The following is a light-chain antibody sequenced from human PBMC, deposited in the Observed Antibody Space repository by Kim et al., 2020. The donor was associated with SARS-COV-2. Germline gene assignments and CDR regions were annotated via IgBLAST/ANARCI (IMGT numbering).Light chain of an antibody. V-gene: IGKV3-15*01. J-gene: IGKJ4*01. CDR1: HSSSLS. CDR2: GAA. Sequence: SVDPGERASRSGGARHSSSLSFAWNQQKPCRLPMLLIYGAATRAPGIPAGFSARGSGTEFTRTVSSVHFEDCAFYYCVQHYDWLTFGGGTKVDIK. CDR3: VQHYDWLT.